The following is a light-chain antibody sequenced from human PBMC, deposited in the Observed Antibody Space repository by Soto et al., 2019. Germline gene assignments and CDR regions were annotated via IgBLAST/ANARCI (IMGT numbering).Light chain of an antibody. V-gene: IGKV3-11*01. CDR3: QQRTNWPLT. CDR2: DAS. CDR1: QSVRRY. J-gene: IGKJ4*01. Sequence: EIVLTQSPATLSLSPGERATLSCRASQSVRRYLAWYQQKPGQAPRLLIYDASNRATGIPARFSGSGSGTDFTLTISSLEPEDFAVYHCQQRTNWPLTFGGGTKLEIK.